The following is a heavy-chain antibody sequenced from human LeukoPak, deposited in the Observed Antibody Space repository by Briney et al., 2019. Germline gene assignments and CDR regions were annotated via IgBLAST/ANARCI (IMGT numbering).Heavy chain of an antibody. J-gene: IGHJ5*01. CDR1: GFTFSSYD. D-gene: IGHD5-12*01. CDR3: AKSWQYNWFDS. Sequence: GGSLRLSCAASGFTFSSYDMHWVRQATGKGLEWVSAIGTAGDTYYPGSVKGRFTISRENAKNSLYLQMNSLRAEDTALYYCAKSWQYNWFDSWGRGTLVTVSS. V-gene: IGHV3-13*04. CDR2: IGTAGDT.